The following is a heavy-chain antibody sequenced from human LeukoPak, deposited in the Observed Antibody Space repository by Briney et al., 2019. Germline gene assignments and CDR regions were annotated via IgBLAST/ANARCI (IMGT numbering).Heavy chain of an antibody. CDR3: AREAYSSGWSETDY. CDR2: IIPIFGTA. CDR1: GGTFSSYA. J-gene: IGHJ4*02. Sequence: ASVKVSCKASGGTFSSYAISWVRQAPGQGLEWMGAIIPIFGTANYAQKFQGRVTITADESTSTAYMELSSLRSEDTAVYYCAREAYSSGWSETDYWGQGTLVTVSS. V-gene: IGHV1-69*13. D-gene: IGHD6-19*01.